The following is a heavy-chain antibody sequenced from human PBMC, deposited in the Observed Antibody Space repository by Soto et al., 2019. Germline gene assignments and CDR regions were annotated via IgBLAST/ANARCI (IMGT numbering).Heavy chain of an antibody. D-gene: IGHD4-17*01. J-gene: IGHJ4*02. Sequence: PSETLSLTCTVSGGSISSGDYYGSWIRQPPGKGLEWIGYIYYSGSTYYNPSLKSRVTISVDTSKNQFSLKLSSVTAADTAVYYCARGFLHGRPLTVTTEVIFDYWGQGTLVTSPQ. CDR3: ARGFLHGRPLTVTTEVIFDY. CDR2: IYYSGST. V-gene: IGHV4-30-4*01. CDR1: GGSISSGDYY.